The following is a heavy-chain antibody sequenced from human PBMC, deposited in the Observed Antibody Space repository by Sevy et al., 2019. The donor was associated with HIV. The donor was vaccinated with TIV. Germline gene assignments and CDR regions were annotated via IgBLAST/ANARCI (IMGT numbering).Heavy chain of an antibody. CDR1: GGSISTSGYY. V-gene: IGHV4-39*01. Sequence: SETLSLTCTFSGGSISTSGYYWAWIRWPPGKGLEWIGSIYYSGNAYYNPSLKSRVIISVNTSKNQFSLKLSSVTAADTAVYHCARHVNYYYYYIDVWGKGTTVTVSS. CDR3: ARHVNYYYYYIDV. CDR2: IYYSGNA. J-gene: IGHJ6*03.